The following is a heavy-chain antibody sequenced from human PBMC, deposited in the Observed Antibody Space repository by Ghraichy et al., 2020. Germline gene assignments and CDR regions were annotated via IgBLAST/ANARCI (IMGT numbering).Heavy chain of an antibody. CDR1: GYTFTGYY. D-gene: IGHD3-9*01. J-gene: IGHJ6*02. CDR2: INPNSGGT. Sequence: ASVKVSCKASGYTFTGYYMHWVRQAPGQGLEWMGWINPNSGGTNYAQKFQGRVTMTRDTSISTAYMELSRLRSDDTAVYYCARDKLEYDILTGYQNYYYYYGMDVWGQGTAVTVSS. V-gene: IGHV1-2*02. CDR3: ARDKLEYDILTGYQNYYYYYGMDV.